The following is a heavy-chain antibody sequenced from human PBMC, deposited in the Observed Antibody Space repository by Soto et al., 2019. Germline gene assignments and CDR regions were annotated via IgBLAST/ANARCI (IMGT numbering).Heavy chain of an antibody. V-gene: IGHV4-34*01. J-gene: IGHJ4*02. CDR2: INLSGGT. CDR3: TRGRRATGVGY. Sequence: SETLSLTCGVYGGSFSGYYWSWIRQSPGKGLEWIGEINLSGGTNHNPALKSRVSMSVDTSKNQFPLKLSSVTAADTAIYYCTRGRRATGVGYWGQGSLVTVSS. D-gene: IGHD5-12*01. CDR1: GGSFSGYY.